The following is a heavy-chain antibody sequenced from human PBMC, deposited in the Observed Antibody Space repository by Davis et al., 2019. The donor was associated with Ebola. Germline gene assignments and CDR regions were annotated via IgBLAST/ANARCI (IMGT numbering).Heavy chain of an antibody. CDR1: VYTFTSYG. D-gene: IGHD2-2*01. Sequence: ASVKVSCKASVYTFTSYGISWVRQAPGQGLDWMGWISAYNGNTNYPQKLQGRVTMTTDTSTSTAYMELRSLRSDDPAVYYCARLYCSSTSCQLVPDYWGQGTLVTVSS. J-gene: IGHJ4*02. CDR3: ARLYCSSTSCQLVPDY. CDR2: ISAYNGNT. V-gene: IGHV1-18*01.